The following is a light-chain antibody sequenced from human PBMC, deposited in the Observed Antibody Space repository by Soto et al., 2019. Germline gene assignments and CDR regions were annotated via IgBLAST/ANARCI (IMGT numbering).Light chain of an antibody. CDR1: QSLLHRNGYNY. V-gene: IGKV2-28*01. CDR2: LGS. J-gene: IGKJ1*01. CDR3: MQTLQTPPWT. Sequence: DIVMTQSPLSLPVTPGEPASISCRSSQSLLHRNGYNYLDWYLQKPGQSPQLLIYLGSNRASGVPDRFSGSGSGTDFTLKISRVEADDVGVYYCMQTLQTPPWTFGQGTKVEIK.